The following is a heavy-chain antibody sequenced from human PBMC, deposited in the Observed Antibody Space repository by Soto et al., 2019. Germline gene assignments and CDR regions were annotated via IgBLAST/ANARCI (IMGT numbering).Heavy chain of an antibody. CDR1: GVSISSSSYY. CDR2: IYYSGST. D-gene: IGHD3-10*01. J-gene: IGHJ5*02. CDR3: ARHGYYYGSGSYMKKMGGIDP. V-gene: IGHV4-39*01. Sequence: PSETLSLTCTVSGVSISSSSYYWGWIRQPPGKGLEWIGSIYYSGSTYYNPSLKSRVTISVDTSKNQFSLKLSSVTAADTAVYYCARHGYYYGSGSYMKKMGGIDPWGQGTLVTVSS.